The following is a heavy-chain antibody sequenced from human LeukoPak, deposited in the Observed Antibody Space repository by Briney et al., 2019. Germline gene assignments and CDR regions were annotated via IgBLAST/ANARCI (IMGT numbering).Heavy chain of an antibody. V-gene: IGHV1-69*05. CDR2: IIPIFGTA. Sequence: SVKVSCKASGGTFSSYAISWVRQAPGQGLEWMGGIIPIFGTANYAQKFQGRVTMTTDTSTSTAYMELRSLRSDDTAVYYCARDSMIANRAFDYWGQGTLVTVSS. J-gene: IGHJ4*02. CDR1: GGTFSSYA. D-gene: IGHD2/OR15-2a*01. CDR3: ARDSMIANRAFDY.